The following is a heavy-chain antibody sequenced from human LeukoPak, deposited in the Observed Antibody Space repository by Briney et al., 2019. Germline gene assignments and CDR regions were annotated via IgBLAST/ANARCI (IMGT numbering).Heavy chain of an antibody. V-gene: IGHV3-21*06. Sequence: GGSLRLSCAASGFTVSSNYMSWVRQAPGKGLEWISSISPSGSSTYHADSVKGRFTISRDNTKNSLYLQMISLRPEDTAVYFCVRDFLGESGAGGPWGQGTLLTVSS. CDR2: ISPSGSST. D-gene: IGHD3-10*01. CDR1: GFTVSSNY. J-gene: IGHJ5*02. CDR3: VRDFLGESGAGGP.